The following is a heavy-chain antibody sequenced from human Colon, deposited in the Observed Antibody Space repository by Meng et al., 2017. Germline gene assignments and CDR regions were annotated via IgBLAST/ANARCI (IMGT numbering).Heavy chain of an antibody. J-gene: IGHJ5*02. V-gene: IGHV4-38-2*02. CDR2: INHSGRT. D-gene: IGHD3-10*01. CDR1: GYSISSGYY. CDR3: ARYYYNSGDNWFDP. Sequence: GSLRLFCTVSGYSISSGYYWVWIRQPPGKGLAWIATINHSGRTYYNPSLKSRVTISVDTSQNQFSLKLSSVTAADTAVYYCARYYYNSGDNWFDPWGQGTLVTVSS.